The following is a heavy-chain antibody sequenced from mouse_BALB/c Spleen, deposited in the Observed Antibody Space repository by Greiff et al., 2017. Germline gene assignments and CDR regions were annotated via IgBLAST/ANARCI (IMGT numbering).Heavy chain of an antibody. Sequence: VQLQQSGAELVKPGASVKLSCTASGFNIKDTYMHWVKQRPEQGLEWIGRIDPANGNTKYDPKFQGKATITADTSSNTAYLQLSSLTSEDTAVYYCARDYDYDDYAMDYWGQGTSVTVSS. D-gene: IGHD2-4*01. CDR3: ARDYDYDDYAMDY. CDR1: GFNIKDTY. CDR2: IDPANGNT. V-gene: IGHV14-3*02. J-gene: IGHJ4*01.